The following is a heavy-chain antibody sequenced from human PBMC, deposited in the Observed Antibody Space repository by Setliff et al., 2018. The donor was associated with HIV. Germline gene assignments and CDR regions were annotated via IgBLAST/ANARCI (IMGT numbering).Heavy chain of an antibody. D-gene: IGHD3-3*02. Sequence: RASVKVSCKASGYTFTSYYMHWVRQAPGQGLEWMGWMNPNNGNTGYAEKFQGRVTMTRDTSISTANMELSSLRSDDTAVYYCARGTAPRPASVLEFLEWLFPNWFDPWGQGTLVTVSS. CDR2: MNPNNGNT. J-gene: IGHJ5*02. V-gene: IGHV1-8*02. CDR1: GYTFTSYY. CDR3: ARGTAPRPASVLEFLEWLFPNWFDP.